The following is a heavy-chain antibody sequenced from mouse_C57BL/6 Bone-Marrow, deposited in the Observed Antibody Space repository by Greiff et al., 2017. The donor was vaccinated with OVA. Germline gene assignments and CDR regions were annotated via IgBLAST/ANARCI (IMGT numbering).Heavy chain of an antibody. CDR3: AREGISTTVAYYYAMDY. CDR1: GYTFTSYW. V-gene: IGHV1-55*01. D-gene: IGHD1-1*01. Sequence: QVQLQQPGAELVKPGASVKMSCKASGYTFTSYWITWVKQRPGQGLEWIGDIYPGSGSTNYNEKFKSKATLTVDTSSSTAYMQLSSLTSEDSAVYYCAREGISTTVAYYYAMDYWGQGTSVTVSS. CDR2: IYPGSGST. J-gene: IGHJ4*01.